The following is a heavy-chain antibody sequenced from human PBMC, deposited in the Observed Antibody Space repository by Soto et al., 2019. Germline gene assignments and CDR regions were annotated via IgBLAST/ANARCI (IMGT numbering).Heavy chain of an antibody. D-gene: IGHD3-10*01. J-gene: IGHJ3*02. Sequence: EAQLVESGGTLVQPGGSLRLSCAASGFIFGNYWMSWVRQAPGKGLEWVANINPGGREKNYVDSVKGRFSISRDDAEKSHHLQMNSLRAEDTAVYYCAKYGAGSYGAYAFDIWGHSTMVTVSS. CDR3: AKYGAGSYGAYAFDI. CDR2: INPGGREK. V-gene: IGHV3-7*01. CDR1: GFIFGNYW.